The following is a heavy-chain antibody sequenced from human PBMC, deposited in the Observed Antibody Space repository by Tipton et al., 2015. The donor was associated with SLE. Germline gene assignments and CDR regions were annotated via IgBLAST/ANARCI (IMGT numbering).Heavy chain of an antibody. CDR2: INHSGST. V-gene: IGHV4-34*01. D-gene: IGHD3-3*01. Sequence: GLVKPSETLSLTCDVNSGSFSGYYWSWIRQPPGKGLEWIGEINHSGSTNYNPSLKSRVIMSVDTSKSQFSLKLTSVTAADTAIYYCARGRVVYYDFLSGYKTLWWFDPWGQGTPVTVSS. CDR1: SGSFSGYY. CDR3: ARGRVVYYDFLSGYKTLWWFDP. J-gene: IGHJ5*02.